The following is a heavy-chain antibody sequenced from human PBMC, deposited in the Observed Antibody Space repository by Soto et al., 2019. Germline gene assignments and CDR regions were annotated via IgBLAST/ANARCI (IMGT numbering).Heavy chain of an antibody. Sequence: ASVKVSCKASGYTFTSYAMHWVRQAPGQRLEWMGWINAGNGNTKYSQKFQGRVTMTTDTSTSTAYMELRSLRSDDTAVYYCARDLPYYYDSSGYYYPRNPVDYWGQGTLVTVSS. CDR3: ARDLPYYYDSSGYYYPRNPVDY. V-gene: IGHV1-3*01. J-gene: IGHJ4*02. CDR1: GYTFTSYA. CDR2: INAGNGNT. D-gene: IGHD3-22*01.